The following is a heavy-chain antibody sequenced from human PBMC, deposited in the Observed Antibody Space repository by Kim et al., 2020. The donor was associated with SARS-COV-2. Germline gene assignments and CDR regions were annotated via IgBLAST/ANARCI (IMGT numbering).Heavy chain of an antibody. Sequence: SQTLSLTCDISGDSVSSDTVAWNWIRQSPSRGLEWLGRTLYRSKWYNEYALSVKSRISFNADTSKNRLSLQLNSVTPEDTAVYYCAREERAVVGTGADFDYWGQGTLVTVSS. V-gene: IGHV6-1*01. CDR2: TLYRSKWYN. J-gene: IGHJ4*02. CDR1: GDSVSSDTVA. D-gene: IGHD1-1*01. CDR3: AREERAVVGTGADFDY.